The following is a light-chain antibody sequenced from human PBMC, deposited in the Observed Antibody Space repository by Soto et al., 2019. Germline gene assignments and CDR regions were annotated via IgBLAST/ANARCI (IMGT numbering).Light chain of an antibody. V-gene: IGKV1-39*01. CDR2: AAS. Sequence: DIQMTQSPSSLSASVGDRVTITCRASQSISRYLNWYQQRPGSAPKLLISAASNLRSGVPSRFSGSGFGTYFTLTISSLQPEDFATYFCQQSDDNPRTFGQGTKVEVK. CDR1: QSISRY. J-gene: IGKJ1*01. CDR3: QQSDDNPRT.